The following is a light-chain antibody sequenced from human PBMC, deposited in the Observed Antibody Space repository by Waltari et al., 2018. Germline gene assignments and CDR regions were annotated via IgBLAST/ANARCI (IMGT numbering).Light chain of an antibody. CDR3: ATWDDTLDGYV. CDR2: SSN. V-gene: IGLV1-44*01. Sequence: QSVLTQPPSASGTPGQRVTISCSGSSSNIGTNSVNWYQEFPGQAPKLLIYSSNEQPSGVPDRFSGSSSGPSASLAISGLQSEDEADYCCATWDDTLDGYVFGAGTRLTVL. CDR1: SSNIGTNS. J-gene: IGLJ1*01.